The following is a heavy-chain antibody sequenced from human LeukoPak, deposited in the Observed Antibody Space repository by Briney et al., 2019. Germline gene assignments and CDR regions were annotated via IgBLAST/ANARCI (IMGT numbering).Heavy chain of an antibody. Sequence: SETLSLTCTVSSGSISGGTYFWGWIRQPPGKGLEWIGSMSDSGSTSYNPSLKSRVTISVDTSKNQFSLRLTSVTAADTAVYFCARLPLSTVVIFDYWGQGTPVTVSS. CDR3: ARLPLSTVVIFDY. D-gene: IGHD5/OR15-5a*01. CDR1: SGSISGGTYF. V-gene: IGHV4-39*01. J-gene: IGHJ4*02. CDR2: MSDSGST.